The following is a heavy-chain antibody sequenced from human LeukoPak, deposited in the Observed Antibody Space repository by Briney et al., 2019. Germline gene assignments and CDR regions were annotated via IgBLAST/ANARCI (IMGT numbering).Heavy chain of an antibody. CDR1: AFTFSSYG. J-gene: IGHJ5*02. CDR2: ISYDGSNK. Sequence: GGSLRLSCAAAAFTFSSYGIHWVRQAPSKGLEWEAVISYDGSNKSYADSVTGRFTISRDNSKNKLYLQMNSLRAEDTAVYYCAKDGNIVVVTYWFDPWGQGTLVTVSS. V-gene: IGHV3-30*18. D-gene: IGHD2-21*02. CDR3: AKDGNIVVVTYWFDP.